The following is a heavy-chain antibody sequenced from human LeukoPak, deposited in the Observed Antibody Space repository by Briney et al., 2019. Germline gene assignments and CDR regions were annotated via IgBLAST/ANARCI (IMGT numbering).Heavy chain of an antibody. CDR2: INWIGGST. CDR1: GFTFDEYA. CDR3: ARVRSGGWYDPVDY. V-gene: IGHV3-20*04. Sequence: GGSLRLSCAASGFTFDEYAMTWVRQAPGKGLEWVSGINWIGGSTGYSDSVKGRFTISGDNAKNSLFLQMNSLRAEDTAFYYCARVRSGGWYDPVDYWGQGTLVTVSS. J-gene: IGHJ4*02. D-gene: IGHD6-19*01.